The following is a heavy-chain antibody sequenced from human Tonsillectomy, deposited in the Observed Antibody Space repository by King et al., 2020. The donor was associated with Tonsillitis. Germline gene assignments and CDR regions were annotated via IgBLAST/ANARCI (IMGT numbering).Heavy chain of an antibody. Sequence: VQLVESGGGLVKPGGSLRLSCAASGFTFSNAWMSWVRQAPGKGREWVGRIKSKTDGETTDYAAHVKGRFTISRDDSKNTLYLQMNSLKTEDTAVNYCNTPPFLALFHSVNWGQGTLVTVSS. CDR2: IKSKTDGETT. D-gene: IGHD3-3*02. J-gene: IGHJ4*02. CDR3: NTPPFLALFHSVN. V-gene: IGHV3-15*01. CDR1: GFTFSNAW.